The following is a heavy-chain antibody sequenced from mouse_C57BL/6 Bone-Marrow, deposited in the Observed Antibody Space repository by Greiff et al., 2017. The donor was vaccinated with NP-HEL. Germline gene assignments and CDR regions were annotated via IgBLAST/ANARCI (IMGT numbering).Heavy chain of an antibody. CDR2: IDPSDSYT. CDR3: ARGSSYDYGYDY. V-gene: IGHV1-69*01. Sequence: VKLQQPGAELVLPGASVKLSCKASGYTFTSYWMHWVKQRPGQGLEWIGEIDPSDSYTNYNQKFKGKSTLTVDKSSSTAYMQLSSLTSEDSAVYYWARGSSYDYGYDYWGQGTTLTVSS. J-gene: IGHJ2*01. D-gene: IGHD2-4*01. CDR1: GYTFTSYW.